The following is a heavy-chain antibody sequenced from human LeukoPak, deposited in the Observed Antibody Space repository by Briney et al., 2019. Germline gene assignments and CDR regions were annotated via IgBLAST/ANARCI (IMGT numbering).Heavy chain of an antibody. Sequence: PSETLSLTCTVSGGSISSGGYYWSWIRQHPGKGLEWIGYIYCSGSTHYNPSLKSRVTISVDTSKNQFSLKLSSVTAADTAVYYCARDMTDWWFDPWGQGTLVTVSS. CDR2: IYCSGST. CDR1: GGSISSGGYY. V-gene: IGHV4-31*03. CDR3: ARDMTDWWFDP. J-gene: IGHJ5*02. D-gene: IGHD3-9*01.